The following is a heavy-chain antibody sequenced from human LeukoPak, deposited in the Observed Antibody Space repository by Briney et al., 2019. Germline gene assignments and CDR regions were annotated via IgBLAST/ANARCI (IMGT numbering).Heavy chain of an antibody. CDR1: GGSISSYY. V-gene: IGHV4-4*09. CDR2: IYTSGST. Sequence: SETLSLTCTVSGGSISSYYWSWIRQPPGKGLEWIGYIYTSGSTNYNPSLKSRVTISVDTSKNQFSLKLSSVTAADTAEYYCARAKQVMVRGVITVWFDPWGQGTLVTVSS. J-gene: IGHJ5*02. CDR3: ARAKQVMVRGVITVWFDP. D-gene: IGHD3-10*01.